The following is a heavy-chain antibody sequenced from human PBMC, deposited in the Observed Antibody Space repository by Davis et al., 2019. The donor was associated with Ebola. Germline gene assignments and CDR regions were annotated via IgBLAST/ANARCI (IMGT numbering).Heavy chain of an antibody. CDR2: ISAYNGNT. Sequence: ASVKVSCKASGYTFTSYGISWVRQAPGQGLEWMGWISAYNGNTNYAQKLQGRVTMTTDTSTSTAYMELRSLRSDDTAVYYCARPPLIAAAGNYFDYWGQGTLVTVSS. D-gene: IGHD6-13*01. CDR1: GYTFTSYG. CDR3: ARPPLIAAAGNYFDY. V-gene: IGHV1-18*01. J-gene: IGHJ4*02.